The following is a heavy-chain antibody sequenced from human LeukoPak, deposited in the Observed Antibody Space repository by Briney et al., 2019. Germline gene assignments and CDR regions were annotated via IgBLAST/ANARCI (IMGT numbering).Heavy chain of an antibody. CDR1: GGSISSRSYS. CDR3: ARDDLRSDWFDP. Sequence: SETLSLTCSVSGGSISSRSYSWGWIRQPPGKGLEWIGNIDYSGTTYYTPSLKSRVTISLDTSQNKFSLRLSSVTAADTAVYYCARDDLRSDWFDPWGQGTLVIVSS. V-gene: IGHV4-39*07. CDR2: IDYSGTT. J-gene: IGHJ5*02.